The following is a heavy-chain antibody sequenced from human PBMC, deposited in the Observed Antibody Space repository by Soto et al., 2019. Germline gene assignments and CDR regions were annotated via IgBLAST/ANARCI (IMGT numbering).Heavy chain of an antibody. D-gene: IGHD3-10*01. Sequence: QLQLQESGPGLVKPSETLSLTCTVSGGSISSSSYYWGWIRQPPGKGLEWIGSIYYSGSTYYNPALESRVTISVDTSKNQFALKLSSVTAADTAVYYCARQIMVRGGVQVRQVDYWGQGTLVTVSS. J-gene: IGHJ4*02. CDR1: GGSISSSSYY. V-gene: IGHV4-39*01. CDR3: ARQIMVRGGVQVRQVDY. CDR2: IYYSGST.